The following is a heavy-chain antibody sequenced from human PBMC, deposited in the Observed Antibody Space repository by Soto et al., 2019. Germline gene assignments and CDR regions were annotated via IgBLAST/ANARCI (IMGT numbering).Heavy chain of an antibody. V-gene: IGHV3-23*01. Sequence: LRLSFAASGFTFGSYAMSWVRQAPRKGLEWVSGSSGNGVSTYYADSVKGRFTVSRDSSKSTLFLQMNSLRPEDTAVYYCAKYPEYSAYDGSYFDSWGQGTLVTVSS. CDR3: AKYPEYSAYDGSYFDS. J-gene: IGHJ4*02. CDR1: GFTFGSYA. D-gene: IGHD5-12*01. CDR2: SSGNGVST.